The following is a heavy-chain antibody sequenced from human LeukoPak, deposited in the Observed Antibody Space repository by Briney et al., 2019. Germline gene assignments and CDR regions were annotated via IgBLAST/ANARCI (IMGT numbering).Heavy chain of an antibody. CDR3: ATLRNYGDYVRPFRFDY. CDR1: GYTLTELS. V-gene: IGHV1-24*01. CDR2: FDPEDVET. Sequence: AASVKVSCKVSGYTLTELSMHWVRQAPGKGREWMGGFDPEDVETIYAQKFQGRVTMTEDTSTDTAYMELSSLRSEDTAVYYCATLRNYGDYVRPFRFDYWGQGTLVTVSS. J-gene: IGHJ4*02. D-gene: IGHD4-17*01.